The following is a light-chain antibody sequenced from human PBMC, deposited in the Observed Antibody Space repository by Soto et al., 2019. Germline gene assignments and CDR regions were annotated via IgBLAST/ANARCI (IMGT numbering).Light chain of an antibody. V-gene: IGLV2-8*01. CDR1: SSDVGGYNY. J-gene: IGLJ1*01. CDR2: EVN. Sequence: QSVLTQPASASGSPGQSVAISCTGTSSDVGGYNYVSWYQQHPGKAPKLMIYEVNKRPSGVPDRFSGSKSGNTASLTVSGLQAEDEADYYCSSSAGSSNVFGTGTKLTVL. CDR3: SSSAGSSNV.